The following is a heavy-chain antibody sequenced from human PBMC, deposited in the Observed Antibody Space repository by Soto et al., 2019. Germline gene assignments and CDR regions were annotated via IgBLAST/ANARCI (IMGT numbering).Heavy chain of an antibody. CDR1: GFTFSSYD. CDR2: IGTAGDT. Sequence: PGGSLRLSRAASGFTFSSYDMHWVRQATGKGLEWVSAIGTAGDTYYPGSVKGRFTISRENAKNSLYLQMNSLRAGDTAVYYCARVRGSSWYDYWGQGTLVTVSS. V-gene: IGHV3-13*01. D-gene: IGHD6-13*01. CDR3: ARVRGSSWYDY. J-gene: IGHJ4*02.